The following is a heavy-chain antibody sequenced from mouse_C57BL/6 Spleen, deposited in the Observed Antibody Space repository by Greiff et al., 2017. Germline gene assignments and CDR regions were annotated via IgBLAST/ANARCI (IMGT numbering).Heavy chain of an antibody. CDR3: TKDSSGYVGAWFAY. D-gene: IGHD3-2*02. CDR1: GYTFTDYE. Sequence: QVHVKQSGAELVRPGASVTLSCKASGYTFTDYEMHWVKQTPVHGLEWIGAIDPETGGTAYNQKFKGKAILTADKSSSTAYMELRSLTSEDSAVYYCTKDSSGYVGAWFAYWGQGTLVTVSA. CDR2: IDPETGGT. V-gene: IGHV1-15*01. J-gene: IGHJ3*01.